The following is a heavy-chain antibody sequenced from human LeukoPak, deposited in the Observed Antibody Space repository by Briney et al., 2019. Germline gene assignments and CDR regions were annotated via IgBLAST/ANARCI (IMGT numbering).Heavy chain of an antibody. CDR3: ARRGGSGGAFDY. J-gene: IGHJ4*02. Sequence: SETLSLTCSVSGASISGGTYYWGWIRQPPGKGLEWIGSIYYTGSTYDNPSLKSRVTISVDTSKNQFSLKLSSVTAADTAVYYCARRGGSGGAFDYWGQGTLVTVSS. CDR1: GASISGGTYY. V-gene: IGHV4-39*01. CDR2: IYYTGST. D-gene: IGHD1-26*01.